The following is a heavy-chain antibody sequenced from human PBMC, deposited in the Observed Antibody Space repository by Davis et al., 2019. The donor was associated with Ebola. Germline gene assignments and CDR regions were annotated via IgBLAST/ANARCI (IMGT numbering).Heavy chain of an antibody. CDR1: GFTFSGSA. CDR2: VIGSGSDT. J-gene: IGHJ4*02. D-gene: IGHD6-6*01. V-gene: IGHV3-23*01. CDR3: VKRTSGSSGWDY. Sequence: GESLKIPCAASGFTFSGSAMHWVRQAPGKGLEWVSGVIGSGSDTYYADSVKGRFTISRDNSKNTLYLQMNSRRVEDTATYTCVKRTSGSSGWDYWGQGTLVTVSS.